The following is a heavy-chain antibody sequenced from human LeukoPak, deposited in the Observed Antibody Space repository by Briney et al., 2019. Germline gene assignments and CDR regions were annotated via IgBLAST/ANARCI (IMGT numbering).Heavy chain of an antibody. J-gene: IGHJ4*02. V-gene: IGHV1-69*04. CDR1: GGTFSSYA. CDR3: VRDYYYDSAGSYSHQYYFDY. CDR2: IIPILGIA. D-gene: IGHD3-22*01. Sequence: GSSVKVSCKASGGTFSSYAISWVRQAPGQGLEWMGRIIPILGIANYAQKFQGRVTITADKSTSTAYMELSSLRSEDTAVYYCVRDYYYDSAGSYSHQYYFDYWGQGTLVTVSS.